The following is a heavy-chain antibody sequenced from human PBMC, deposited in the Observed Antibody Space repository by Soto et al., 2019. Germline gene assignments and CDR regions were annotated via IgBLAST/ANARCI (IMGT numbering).Heavy chain of an antibody. V-gene: IGHV4-59*08. CDR3: ARGIQPPTLSPWDV. J-gene: IGHJ6*01. CDR1: GVSIDKYY. Sequence: SETLSLTCNVSGVSIDKYYWTWIRQSPGRGLEWIGYIFHTGRTNYTPSLKSRDTVSADVSKSQVSLKMTSVTAGDTAVYYCARGIQPPTLSPWDVWGQGSPVTVSS. D-gene: IGHD3-16*02. CDR2: IFHTGRT.